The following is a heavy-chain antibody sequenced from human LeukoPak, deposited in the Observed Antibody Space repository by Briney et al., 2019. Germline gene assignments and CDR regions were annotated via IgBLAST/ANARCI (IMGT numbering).Heavy chain of an antibody. J-gene: IGHJ6*02. CDR2: IIPIFGTA. CDR1: GGTFSSYA. Sequence: SVKVSCKASGGTFSSYAISWVRQAPGQGLEWMGGIIPIFGTANYAQKFQGRVTITADESTSTAYMELSSLRSEDTAVYSCARGNYSNYEGDFYGMDVWGQGTTVTVSS. D-gene: IGHD4-11*01. V-gene: IGHV1-69*13. CDR3: ARGNYSNYEGDFYGMDV.